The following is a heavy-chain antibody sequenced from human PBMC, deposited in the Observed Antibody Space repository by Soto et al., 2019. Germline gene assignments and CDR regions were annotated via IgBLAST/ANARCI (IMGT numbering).Heavy chain of an antibody. J-gene: IGHJ4*02. CDR2: INPSGDST. D-gene: IGHD6-13*01. V-gene: IGHV3-23*01. CDR3: AKVDVSTAGSFDY. Sequence: GGSLRLSCVASGFTFSRHGLSWVRQAPGKGLEWDSTINPSGDSTFYADSVKGRFTISRDNSKNTVYLQMNSLSVGDTAVYLCAKVDVSTAGSFDYWGQGALVTVSS. CDR1: GFTFSRHG.